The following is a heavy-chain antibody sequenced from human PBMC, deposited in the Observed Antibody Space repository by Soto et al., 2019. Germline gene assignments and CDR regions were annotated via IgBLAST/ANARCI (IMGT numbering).Heavy chain of an antibody. V-gene: IGHV4-34*01. D-gene: IGHD2-15*01. CDR3: ARVGHNCSGGSCYSGNYYYYYYMDV. J-gene: IGHJ6*03. CDR1: GGSFSGYY. CDR2: INHSGST. Sequence: QVQLQQWGAGLLKPSETLSLTCAVYGGSFSGYYWSWIRQPPGKGLEWIGEINHSGSTNYNPSLKIPSTISLDTSKIQFSLKLSSVTAADTAVYYCARVGHNCSGGSCYSGNYYYYYYMDVWGKGTTVTLSS.